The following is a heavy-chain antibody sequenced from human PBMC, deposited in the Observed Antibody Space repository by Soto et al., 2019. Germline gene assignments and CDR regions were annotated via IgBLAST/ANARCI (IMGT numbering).Heavy chain of an antibody. J-gene: IGHJ5*02. CDR1: GGSMSRGADY. Sequence: QVQLQESGPGLVKPSQTLSLTCTVSGGSMSRGADYWSWIRQHPGEGLEWIGYIYYTGTTYYNPSLRSRVTISVDASKKQCSLQLSSVLAAGTAVYYCAVETTRRGPSWFDPWCQGTLVTVS. V-gene: IGHV4-31*03. CDR3: AVETTRRGPSWFDP. CDR2: IYYTGTT. D-gene: IGHD1-26*01.